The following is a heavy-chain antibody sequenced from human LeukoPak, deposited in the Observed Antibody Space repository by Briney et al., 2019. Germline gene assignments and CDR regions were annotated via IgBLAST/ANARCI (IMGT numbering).Heavy chain of an antibody. CDR3: AKDERNWNYNLASQTYD. D-gene: IGHD1-7*01. Sequence: GGSLRLSCAASGFTFSSYAMSWVRQAPGKGLEWVSAISGSGVSTYYADSVRGRFTISRDNSKNTLYLQMNSLRAEDTAVYYCAKDERNWNYNLASQTYDWGQGTLVTVSS. CDR1: GFTFSSYA. J-gene: IGHJ4*02. CDR2: ISGSGVST. V-gene: IGHV3-23*01.